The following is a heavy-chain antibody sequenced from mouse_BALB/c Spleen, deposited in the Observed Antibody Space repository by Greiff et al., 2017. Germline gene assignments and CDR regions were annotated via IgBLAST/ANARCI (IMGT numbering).Heavy chain of an antibody. V-gene: IGHV1S56*01. CDR3: ARSQLGLPWFAY. J-gene: IGHJ3*01. Sequence: QVQLQQSGPELVKPGASVRISCKASGYTFTSYYIHWVKQRPGQGLEWIGWIYPGNVNTKYNEKFKGKATLTADKSSSTAYMQLSSLTSEDSAVYFCARSQLGLPWFAYWGQGTLVTVSA. D-gene: IGHD3-1*01. CDR2: IYPGNVNT. CDR1: GYTFTSYY.